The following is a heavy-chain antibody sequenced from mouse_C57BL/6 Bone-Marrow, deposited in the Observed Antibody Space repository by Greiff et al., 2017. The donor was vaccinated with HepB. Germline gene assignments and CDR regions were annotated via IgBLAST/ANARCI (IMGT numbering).Heavy chain of an antibody. D-gene: IGHD1-1*01. CDR3: ARSRENYYGTGTWFAY. V-gene: IGHV1-66*01. Sequence: VQLQQSGPELVKPGASVKISCKASGYSFTSYYIHWVKQRPGQGLEWIGWIYPGSGNTKYNEKFKGKATLTADTSSSTAYMQLSSLTSEDSAVYYCARSRENYYGTGTWFAYWGQGTLVTVSA. J-gene: IGHJ3*01. CDR1: GYSFTSYY. CDR2: IYPGSGNT.